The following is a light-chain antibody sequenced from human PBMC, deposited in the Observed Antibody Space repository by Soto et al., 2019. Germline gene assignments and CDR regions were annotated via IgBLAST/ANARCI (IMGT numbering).Light chain of an antibody. Sequence: QSVLTQPRSVSGSPGQSVTISCTGTSSDVGDYDYVSWYQQHPGKAPKLMIYDVSKRPSGVPDRFSGPKSGNTASLTISGLQAEDEADYYCCSYAGSYTYVFGTGTKGTVL. CDR3: CSYAGSYTYV. CDR1: SSDVGDYDY. V-gene: IGLV2-11*01. J-gene: IGLJ1*01. CDR2: DVS.